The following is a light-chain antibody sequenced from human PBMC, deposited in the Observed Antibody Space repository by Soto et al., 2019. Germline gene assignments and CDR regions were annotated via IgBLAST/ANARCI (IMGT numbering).Light chain of an antibody. V-gene: IGLV2-8*01. Sequence: QSALTQPPSASGSPGQSVTISCTGTSSDVGAYNYVSWYQQHPGKAPKLMIYDVSKRPSGVPDRFSGSKSGNTASLTVSGLEAEDEADFYCLSYAGSSILVFGGGTKLTVL. CDR1: SSDVGAYNY. CDR2: DVS. CDR3: LSYAGSSILV. J-gene: IGLJ3*02.